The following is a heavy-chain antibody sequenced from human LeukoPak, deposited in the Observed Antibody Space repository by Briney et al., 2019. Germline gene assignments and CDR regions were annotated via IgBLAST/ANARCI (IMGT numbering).Heavy chain of an antibody. Sequence: SETLSLTCTVSGGSVSGYFWSWIRQPPGKGLEWVAYIHYTGTTNYNPSLKSRVTISVDTSKNQFSLKLSSVTAADTAVYYCARFSRFTGYNWFDPWGQGTLVTVSS. J-gene: IGHJ5*02. D-gene: IGHD3-3*01. V-gene: IGHV4-59*02. CDR3: ARFSRFTGYNWFDP. CDR1: GGSVSGYF. CDR2: IHYTGTT.